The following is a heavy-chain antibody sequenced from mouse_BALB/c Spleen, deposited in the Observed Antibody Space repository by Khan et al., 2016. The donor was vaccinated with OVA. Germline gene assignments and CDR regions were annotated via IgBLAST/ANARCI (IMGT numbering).Heavy chain of an antibody. CDR1: GFTFSTYG. D-gene: IGHD1-1*01. CDR3: ARLAYYYDSEGFAY. V-gene: IGHV5-6*01. Sequence: EVELVESGGDLVKPGGSLKLSCAASGFTFSTYGMSWVRQIPDKRLEWVATISSGGSYTYYPDSVKGRFTISRDNAKNTLYLQMSSLKSEDTGIYYCARLAYYYDSEGFAYWGQGTLVTVSA. CDR2: ISSGGSYT. J-gene: IGHJ3*01.